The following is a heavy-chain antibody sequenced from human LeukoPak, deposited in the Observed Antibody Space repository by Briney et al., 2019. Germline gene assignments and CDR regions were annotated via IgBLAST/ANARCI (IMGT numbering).Heavy chain of an antibody. D-gene: IGHD6-13*01. V-gene: IGHV4-38-2*02. CDR3: AREWSSRWYDY. J-gene: IGHJ4*02. Sequence: PSETLSLTCAVSGYSISSGYYWGWIRQPPGKGLEWIGVIYHSGSTYYNPSLKSRVTISVDTSKNQFSPKLSSVTAADTAVYYCAREWSSRWYDYWGQGTLVTVSS. CDR2: IYHSGST. CDR1: GYSISSGYY.